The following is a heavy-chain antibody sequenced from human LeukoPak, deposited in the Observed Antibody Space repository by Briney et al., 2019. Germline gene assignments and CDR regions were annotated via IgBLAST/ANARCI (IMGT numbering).Heavy chain of an antibody. V-gene: IGHV4-59*01. CDR3: ARVTLFWSGYIFDY. Sequence: HPSETLSLTCTVSGGSISSYYWSWIRQPPGKGLEWIGYIYYSGSTNYNPSLKSRVTISVDTSKNQFSLKLSSVTAADTAVYYCARVTLFWSGYIFDYWGQGTLVTVSS. J-gene: IGHJ4*02. CDR1: GGSISSYY. CDR2: IYYSGST. D-gene: IGHD3-3*01.